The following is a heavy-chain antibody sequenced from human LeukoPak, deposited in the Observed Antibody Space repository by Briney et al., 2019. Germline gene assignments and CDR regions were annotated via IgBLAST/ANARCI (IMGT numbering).Heavy chain of an antibody. V-gene: IGHV1-69*06. J-gene: IGHJ4*02. CDR1: GGTFSSYA. Sequence: ASVKVSCKASGGTFSSYAIKWVRQAPGQGLEWMGGIIPMFGTADYAQKLQGRVTITADKSTSTAYMELSSLRSEDTAVYYCARPYHVSGYYHGAFDYWGQGTLVTVSS. CDR3: ARPYHVSGYYHGAFDY. CDR2: IIPMFGTA. D-gene: IGHD3-22*01.